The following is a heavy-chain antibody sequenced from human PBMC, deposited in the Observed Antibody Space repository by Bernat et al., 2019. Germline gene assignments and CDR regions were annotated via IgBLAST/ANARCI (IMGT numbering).Heavy chain of an antibody. CDR1: GYTFTSYA. CDR2: INASNGNT. CDR3: ARANYYDSSGYGY. Sequence: QVQLVQSGAEVKKPGASVKVSCKASGYTFTSYAMHWVRQAPGQRLEWMGWINASNGNTKYSQKFQGRVTITRDTSASTAYMELSSLRSEDTAVDYCARANYYDSSGYGYWGQGTLVTVSS. V-gene: IGHV1-3*01. D-gene: IGHD3-22*01. J-gene: IGHJ4*02.